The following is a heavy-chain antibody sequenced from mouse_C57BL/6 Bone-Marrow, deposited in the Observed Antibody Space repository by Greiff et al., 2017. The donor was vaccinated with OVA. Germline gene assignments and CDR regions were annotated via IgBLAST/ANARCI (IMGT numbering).Heavy chain of an antibody. CDR1: GYSFTGYF. J-gene: IGHJ2*01. Sequence: VQLKESGPELVKPGDSVKISCKASGYSFTGYFMNWVMQSHGKSLEWIGRINPYNGDTFYNKKFKGKATLTVDKSSSTAHMELRSLTSEDSAVYYCARPHYYGSSYFDYWGQGTTLTVSS. CDR3: ARPHYYGSSYFDY. D-gene: IGHD1-1*01. V-gene: IGHV1-20*01. CDR2: INPYNGDT.